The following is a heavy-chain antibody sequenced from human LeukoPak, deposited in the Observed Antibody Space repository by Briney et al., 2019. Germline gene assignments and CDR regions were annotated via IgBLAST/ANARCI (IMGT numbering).Heavy chain of an antibody. D-gene: IGHD2-21*02. J-gene: IGHJ4*02. CDR3: ARRFVVVTAIDY. Sequence: PSETLSLTCTVSGGSISSSSYYWGWIRQPPGKGLEWIGEINHSGSTNYNPSLKSRVTISVDTSKNQFSLKLSSATAADTAVYYCARRFVVVTAIDYWGQGTLVTVSS. V-gene: IGHV4-39*07. CDR1: GGSISSSSYY. CDR2: INHSGST.